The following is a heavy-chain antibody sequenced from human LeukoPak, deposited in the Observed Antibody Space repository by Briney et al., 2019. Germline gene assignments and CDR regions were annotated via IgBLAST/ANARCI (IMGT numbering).Heavy chain of an antibody. CDR1: GYTFTSYG. D-gene: IGHD3-9*01. V-gene: IGHV1-18*01. CDR3: ARDLWDVLRYFGWLLYGPSCDY. CDR2: ISAYNGNT. J-gene: IGHJ4*02. Sequence: PSVKVSCKASGYTFTSYGISWVRQAPGQGLEWMGWISAYNGNTNYAQKLQGRVTMTTDTSTSTAYMELRSLRSDDTAVYYCARDLWDVLRYFGWLLYGPSCDYWGQGTLVTVSS.